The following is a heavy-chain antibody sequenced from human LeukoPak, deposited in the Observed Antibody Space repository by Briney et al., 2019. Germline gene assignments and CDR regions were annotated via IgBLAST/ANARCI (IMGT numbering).Heavy chain of an antibody. Sequence: PSETLSLTCTVSGASINNNFWTWIRQPPGKGLEWIGCIYSSGSANYNPSLKSRVTISGDTSKNQISLKLTSVTAADTAVYYCARVPAAGTGPDYWGQGTLVTVSS. CDR3: ARVPAAGTGPDY. J-gene: IGHJ4*02. D-gene: IGHD6-13*01. CDR2: IYSSGSA. CDR1: GASINNNF. V-gene: IGHV4-59*01.